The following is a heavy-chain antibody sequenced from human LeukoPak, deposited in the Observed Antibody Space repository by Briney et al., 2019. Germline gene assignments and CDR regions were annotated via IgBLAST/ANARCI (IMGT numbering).Heavy chain of an antibody. CDR3: ARGAGRYYYYGMDV. CDR1: GSTFSSYA. V-gene: IGHV3-30-3*01. Sequence: PGGSLRLSCAASGSTFSSYAMPWVRQAPGKGLEWVAVISYDGSNKYYADSVKGRFTISRDNSKNTLYLQMNSLRAEDTAVYYCARGAGRYYYYGMDVWGQGTTVTVSS. CDR2: ISYDGSNK. J-gene: IGHJ6*02. D-gene: IGHD2-15*01.